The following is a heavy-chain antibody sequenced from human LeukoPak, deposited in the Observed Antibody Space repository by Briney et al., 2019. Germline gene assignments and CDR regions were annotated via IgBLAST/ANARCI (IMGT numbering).Heavy chain of an antibody. CDR2: INWNGGST. CDR1: GFTFDDYG. V-gene: IGHV3-20*04. CDR3: ARSGRGGKALGY. J-gene: IGHJ4*02. Sequence: PGGSLRLSCAASGFTFDDYGMSWVRQAPGKGLEWVSGINWNGGSTVYADSVKGRFTISRDNAKSSLYLQMNSLRAEDTALYYCARSGRGGKALGYWGQGTLVTVSS. D-gene: IGHD3-10*01.